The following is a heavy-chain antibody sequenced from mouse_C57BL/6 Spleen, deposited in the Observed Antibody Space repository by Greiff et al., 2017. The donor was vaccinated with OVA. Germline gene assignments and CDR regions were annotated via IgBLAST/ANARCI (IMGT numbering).Heavy chain of an antibody. Sequence: QVQLKQSGPGLVQPSQSLSITCTVSGFSLTSYGVHWVRQSPGKGLEWLGVMWRGGSTDYNAAFMSRLSITKDNSKSQVFFKMNSLQADDTAIYYCAKNDGYYPPYYAMDYWGQGTSVTVSS. CDR3: AKNDGYYPPYYAMDY. D-gene: IGHD2-3*01. CDR2: MWRGGST. J-gene: IGHJ4*01. CDR1: GFSLTSYG. V-gene: IGHV2-5*01.